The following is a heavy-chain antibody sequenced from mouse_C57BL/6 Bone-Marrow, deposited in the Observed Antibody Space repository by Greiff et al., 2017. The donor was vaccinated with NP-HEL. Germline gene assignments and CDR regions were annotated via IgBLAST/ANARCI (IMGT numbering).Heavy chain of an antibody. D-gene: IGHD2-3*01. CDR1: GYTFTDYE. J-gene: IGHJ2*01. V-gene: IGHV1-15*01. CDR3: TRFDGYYHYFDY. CDR2: IDPETGGT. Sequence: VKLMESGAELVRPGASVTLSCKASGYTFTDYEMHWVKQTPVHGLKWIGAIDPETGGTAYNQKFKGKAILTADKSSSTAYMELRSLTSEDSAVYYCTRFDGYYHYFDYWGQGTTLTVSS.